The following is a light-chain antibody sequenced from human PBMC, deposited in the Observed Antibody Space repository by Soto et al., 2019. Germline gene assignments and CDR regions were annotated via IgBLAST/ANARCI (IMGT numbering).Light chain of an antibody. V-gene: IGLV1-44*01. Sequence: QLVLTQPPSASGTPGQRVNMSCSGSSSNIGSKSVSWYQHLPQTAPKLLIYSNNQRPSGVPGRFSGSKSGTSASLAISGLQSDDETQYYCAAWDDSLNVLVFGGGTKLTVL. CDR1: SSNIGSKS. CDR2: SNN. J-gene: IGLJ2*01. CDR3: AAWDDSLNVLV.